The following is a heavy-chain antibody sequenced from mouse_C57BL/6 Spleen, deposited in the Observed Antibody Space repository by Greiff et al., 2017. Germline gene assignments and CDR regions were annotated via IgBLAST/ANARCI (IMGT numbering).Heavy chain of an antibody. V-gene: IGHV1-81*01. D-gene: IGHD2-5*01. CDR2: IYPRSGNT. Sequence: VKLMESGAELARPGASVKLSCKASGYTFTSYGISWVKQRTGQGLEWIGEIYPRSGNTYYNEKFKGKATLTADKSSSTAYMELRSLTSEDSAVYFCARWYSNSWYFDVWGTGTTVTVSS. CDR1: GYTFTSYG. CDR3: ARWYSNSWYFDV. J-gene: IGHJ1*03.